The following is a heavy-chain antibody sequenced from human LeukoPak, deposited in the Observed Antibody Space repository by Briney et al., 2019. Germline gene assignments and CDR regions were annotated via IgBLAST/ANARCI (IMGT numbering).Heavy chain of an antibody. CDR2: IYTGDSDT. CDR3: ARRAVRDCISEWDSGPFDY. Sequence: GESLKISCKGSGYSFTSYWIGWVRQMPGKGLQWLGIIYTGDSDTRYSPSFQGQVTISADKSISTAYLQWSSLEASDTAMYYCARRAVRDCISEWDSGPFDYWGQGTLVTVSS. D-gene: IGHD2-2*01. V-gene: IGHV5-51*01. J-gene: IGHJ4*02. CDR1: GYSFTSYW.